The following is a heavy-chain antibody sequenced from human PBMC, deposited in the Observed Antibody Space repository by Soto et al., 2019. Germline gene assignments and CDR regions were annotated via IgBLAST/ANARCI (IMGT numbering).Heavy chain of an antibody. J-gene: IGHJ6*02. D-gene: IGHD2-21*02. CDR1: GFTVSSNY. Sequence: PGGSLRLSCAASGFTVSSNYMHWVRQAPGKGLEWVSAITRNSDIYYADSVKGRFAISRDNAQNSVSLQMDSLRAEDAAVYYCAREETAWPLAYGLDVWGQGTTVTVSS. V-gene: IGHV3-21*01. CDR2: ITRNSDI. CDR3: AREETAWPLAYGLDV.